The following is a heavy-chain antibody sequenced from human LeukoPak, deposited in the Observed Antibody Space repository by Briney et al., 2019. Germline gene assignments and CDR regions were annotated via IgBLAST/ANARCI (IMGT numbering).Heavy chain of an antibody. CDR3: ARDGLRSCTSSSCYPGEDAFDI. D-gene: IGHD2-2*01. V-gene: IGHV7-4-1*02. J-gene: IGHJ3*02. Sequence: ASVKVSCKASGYTINSYAMNWVRQAPGQGLEWMAWINTNTGNPTYAQGFTGRFVFSLDTSISTAYLHISGLKAEDTAVYYCARDGLRSCTSSSCYPGEDAFDIWGQGTMVTVSS. CDR1: GYTINSYA. CDR2: INTNTGNP.